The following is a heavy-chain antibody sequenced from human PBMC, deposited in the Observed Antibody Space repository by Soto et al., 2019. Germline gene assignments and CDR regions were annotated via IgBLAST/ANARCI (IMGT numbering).Heavy chain of an antibody. CDR1: GFNFNDYA. CDR3: AKDMEHGYNPYYFYGMDV. J-gene: IGHJ6*02. Sequence: EVQLVESGGGLVQPGRSLRLSCAASGFNFNDYAMHWVRQAPGKGLEWVSSISWNSVSIGYADSVKGRFTISRDNARNSLYLQMNSLRAEDTALYYCAKDMEHGYNPYYFYGMDVWGQGTTVTVSS. CDR2: ISWNSVSI. D-gene: IGHD3-10*01. V-gene: IGHV3-9*01.